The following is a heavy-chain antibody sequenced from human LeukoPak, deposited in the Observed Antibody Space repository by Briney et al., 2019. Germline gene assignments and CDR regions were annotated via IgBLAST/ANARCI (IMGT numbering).Heavy chain of an antibody. V-gene: IGHV4-4*07. Sequence: SETLSLTCTVSGGPISSYYWSWIRQPAGKGLEWIGRIYTSGSTNYNPSLKSRVTMSVDTSKNQFSLKLSSVTAADTAVYYCARDRILDYYDSPDAFDIWGQGTMVTVSS. D-gene: IGHD3-22*01. CDR1: GGPISSYY. J-gene: IGHJ3*02. CDR2: IYTSGST. CDR3: ARDRILDYYDSPDAFDI.